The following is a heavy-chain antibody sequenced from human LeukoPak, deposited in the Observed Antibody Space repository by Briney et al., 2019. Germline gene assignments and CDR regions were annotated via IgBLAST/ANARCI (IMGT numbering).Heavy chain of an antibody. CDR3: ARNKYDTAFDI. V-gene: IGHV4-39*01. J-gene: IGHJ3*02. CDR1: DGSIGSSTYY. D-gene: IGHD3-22*01. Sequence: SETLSLTXPVSDGSIGSSTYYWGWIRQPPGKGLEWIGSIHYSGSTYYNPSLKSRVTIFADTSKNQFSLKLTSVTAADTAVYYCARNKYDTAFDIWGQGTMVTVSS. CDR2: IHYSGST.